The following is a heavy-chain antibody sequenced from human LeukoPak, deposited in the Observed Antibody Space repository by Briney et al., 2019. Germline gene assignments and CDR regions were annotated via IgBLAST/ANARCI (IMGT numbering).Heavy chain of an antibody. V-gene: IGHV1-2*02. CDR1: GYTFTGYY. Sequence: ASVKVSCKASGYTFTGYYMHWVRQAPGQGLEWMGWINPNSGGTNYAQKLQGRVTMTTDTSTSTAYMELRSLRSDDTAVYYCARSGERYYYYYYGMDVWGQGTTVTVSS. D-gene: IGHD3-10*01. CDR2: INPNSGGT. CDR3: ARSGERYYYYYYGMDV. J-gene: IGHJ6*02.